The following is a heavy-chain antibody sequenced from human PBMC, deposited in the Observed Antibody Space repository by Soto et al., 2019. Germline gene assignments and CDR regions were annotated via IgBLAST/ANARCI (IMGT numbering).Heavy chain of an antibody. CDR2: ISQTGAT. CDR1: GGSITSGNSYS. Sequence: SETLSLTCAVSGGSITSGNSYSWAWIRQPPGRGLEWIGSISQTGATSYNPSLKSRVSVSLDKSKNQFSLRLSSVTAADMAVYYCARAVSPYFGTWFDPWGQGTLVTVPQ. CDR3: ARAVSPYFGTWFDP. J-gene: IGHJ5*02. V-gene: IGHV4-30-2*01. D-gene: IGHD3-10*01.